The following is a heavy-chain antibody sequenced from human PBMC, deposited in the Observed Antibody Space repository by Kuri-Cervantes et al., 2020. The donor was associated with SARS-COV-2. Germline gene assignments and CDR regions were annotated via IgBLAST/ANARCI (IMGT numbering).Heavy chain of an antibody. J-gene: IGHJ5*02. CDR3: ARAPSRGAWFDP. CDR2: INPSGGST. V-gene: IGHV1-46*01. Sequence: ASVKVSCKASGGTLSSYAISWVRQAPGQGLEWMGIINPSGGSTSYAQKFQGRVTMTRDTSTSKVYMELSSLRSEDTAVYYCARAPSRGAWFDPWGQGTLVTVSS. CDR1: GGTLSSYA.